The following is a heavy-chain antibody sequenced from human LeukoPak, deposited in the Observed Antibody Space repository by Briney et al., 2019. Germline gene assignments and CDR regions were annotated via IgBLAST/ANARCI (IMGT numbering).Heavy chain of an antibody. Sequence: SETLSLTCTVSGDSISSGSYYWGWLRQPPGTGLEWIGNIYYRGNTYFNPSLKSRVIISVDTSKNQFSLKLTSVTAADTAVYYCARAHRLVLHYFDSWGQGTLVTVSS. CDR3: ARAHRLVLHYFDS. CDR1: GDSISSGSYY. V-gene: IGHV4-39*07. D-gene: IGHD2-15*01. J-gene: IGHJ4*02. CDR2: IYYRGNT.